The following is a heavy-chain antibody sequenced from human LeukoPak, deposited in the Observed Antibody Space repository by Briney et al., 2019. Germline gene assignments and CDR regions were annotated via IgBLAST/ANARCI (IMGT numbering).Heavy chain of an antibody. CDR2: ISGSGGST. CDR1: GFTFSSYA. CDR3: ASGGSGSYPPQIDY. Sequence: GGSLRLSCAASGFTFSSYAMSWVRQAPGKGLEWVSAISGSGGSTYYADSVKGRFTISRDNPKNTLYLQMNSLRAEDTAVYYCASGGSGSYPPQIDYWGQRTLVTVSS. V-gene: IGHV3-23*01. J-gene: IGHJ4*02. D-gene: IGHD3-10*01.